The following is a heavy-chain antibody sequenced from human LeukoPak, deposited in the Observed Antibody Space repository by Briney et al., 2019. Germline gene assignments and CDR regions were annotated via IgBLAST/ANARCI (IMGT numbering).Heavy chain of an antibody. V-gene: IGHV4-59*11. Sequence: ETLSLTCTVSGGSISSHYWSWIRQPPGKGLEWIGYIYYSGNTNCNPSVKSRVTISADTSKNQFSLKLSSVTAADTAVYYCARDQGGAVAGNFDYWGQGTLVTVSS. CDR1: GGSISSHY. CDR2: IYYSGNT. D-gene: IGHD6-19*01. J-gene: IGHJ4*02. CDR3: ARDQGGAVAGNFDY.